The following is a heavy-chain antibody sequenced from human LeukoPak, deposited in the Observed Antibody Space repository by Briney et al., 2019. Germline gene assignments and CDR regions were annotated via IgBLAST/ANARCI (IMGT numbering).Heavy chain of an antibody. J-gene: IGHJ5*02. CDR3: AREFESGIVVNPLNWFDP. D-gene: IGHD1-26*01. CDR1: GGSISSSSYY. Sequence: PSETLSLTCTVSGGSISSSSYYWGWIRQPPGKGLEWIGSIYYSGSTYYNPSLKSRVTISVDTSKNQFSLKLSSVTAADTAVYYCAREFESGIVVNPLNWFDPWGQGTLVTVSS. V-gene: IGHV4-39*07. CDR2: IYYSGST.